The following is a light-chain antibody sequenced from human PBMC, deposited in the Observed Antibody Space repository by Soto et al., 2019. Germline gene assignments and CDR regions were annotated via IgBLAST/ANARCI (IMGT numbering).Light chain of an antibody. V-gene: IGKV3-20*01. J-gene: IGKJ1*01. CDR2: DAS. CDR3: QQYGSSPT. CDR1: QSVRSSY. Sequence: EIVLTQSPDTLSLSPGERATLSCRASQSVRSSYLAWYQQKPGQAPSLLIYDASKRATGIPDRFSGSGSGTDFTLAISRLEPEDFAVYYCQQYGSSPTFGQGTNVEIK.